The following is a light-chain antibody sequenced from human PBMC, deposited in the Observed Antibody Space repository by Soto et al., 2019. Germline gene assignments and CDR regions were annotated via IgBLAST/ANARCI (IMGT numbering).Light chain of an antibody. Sequence: ILLTQSPGTLSLSPGYRATLYSRPSQSVTSNFLAWYSQKPGQAPRLLIYGASSRATGIPDRFSGSGSGTEFTLTISSLEPVDFEVYYCQVYGRAPWTFGQGTKVDIK. CDR2: GAS. V-gene: IGKV3-20*01. CDR3: QVYGRAPWT. J-gene: IGKJ1*01. CDR1: QSVTSNF.